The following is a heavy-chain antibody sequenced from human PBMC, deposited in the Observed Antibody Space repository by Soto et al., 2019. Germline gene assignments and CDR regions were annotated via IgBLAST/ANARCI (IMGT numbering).Heavy chain of an antibody. CDR2: TYYRSKWYN. CDR3: ARDRTLRGCHTWYKP. CDR1: GDSVSSYSAA. J-gene: IGHJ5*02. D-gene: IGHD2-2*02. Sequence: SQTLTLTCASSGDSVSSYSAAWNWIRQSPSRGLEWLGRTYYRSKWYNDYAVSVKSRITINPDTPKNQFSLQLSSVTPEDTEVYYCARDRTLRGCHTWYKPSGQGSLVNVST. V-gene: IGHV6-1*01.